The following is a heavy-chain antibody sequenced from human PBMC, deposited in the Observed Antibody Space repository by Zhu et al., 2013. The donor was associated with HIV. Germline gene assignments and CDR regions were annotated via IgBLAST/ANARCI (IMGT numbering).Heavy chain of an antibody. CDR2: VSPYSGSA. V-gene: IGHV1-18*01. J-gene: IGHJ6*02. CDR3: ARDEQIAFGAVIAPNMAV. D-gene: IGHD3-16*02. CDR1: GYTFTSFD. Sequence: GQLVQSGAEVKKPGASVKVSCRASGYTFTSFDISWVRQAPGQGLEWMGWVSPYSGSANYAQKFQGRVTMTTDTSTTTAYMELRSLRFDDTAVYYCARDEQIAFGAVIAPNMAVWGQGTTITVSS.